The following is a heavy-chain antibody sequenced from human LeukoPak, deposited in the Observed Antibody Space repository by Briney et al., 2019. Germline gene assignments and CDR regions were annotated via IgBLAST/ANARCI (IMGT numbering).Heavy chain of an antibody. CDR2: IYTSGST. J-gene: IGHJ3*02. CDR3: AGAISYDIFGGGVDDAFDI. Sequence: SETLSLTCTVSGGSISSYYWSWIRQPAGKGLGWIGRIYTSGSTNYNPSLKSRVPMSVDTSKNQFSLKLSSVTAADTAVYYCAGAISYDIFGGGVDDAFDIWGQGTMVTVSS. D-gene: IGHD3-9*01. V-gene: IGHV4-4*07. CDR1: GGSISSYY.